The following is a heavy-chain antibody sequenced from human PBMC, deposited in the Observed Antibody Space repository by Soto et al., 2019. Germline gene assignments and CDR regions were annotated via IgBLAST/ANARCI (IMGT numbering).Heavy chain of an antibody. CDR1: GGSFSGYY. D-gene: IGHD6-13*01. CDR3: ARPRIAAAGTIDY. Sequence: PSETLSLTCAVYGGSFSGYYWSWIRQPPGRGLEWIGEINHSGSTNYNPSLKSRVTISVDTSKNQFSLKLSSVTAADTAVYYCARPRIAAAGTIDYWGQGTLVTVSS. CDR2: INHSGST. J-gene: IGHJ4*02. V-gene: IGHV4-34*01.